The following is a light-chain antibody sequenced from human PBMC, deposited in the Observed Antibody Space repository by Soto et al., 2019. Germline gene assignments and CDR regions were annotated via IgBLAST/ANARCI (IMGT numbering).Light chain of an antibody. CDR1: SSDVGGYYY. V-gene: IGLV2-14*01. CDR3: SSYTISGTVL. Sequence: QSVLTQPAPVSGSPGQSITISCTGTSSDVGGYYYVSWYQQHPGNAPKLMIYDVSNRPSGVSDRFSGSKSGNTASLTISGLQAEDEADYYCSSYTISGTVLFGGGTKVTVL. J-gene: IGLJ2*01. CDR2: DVS.